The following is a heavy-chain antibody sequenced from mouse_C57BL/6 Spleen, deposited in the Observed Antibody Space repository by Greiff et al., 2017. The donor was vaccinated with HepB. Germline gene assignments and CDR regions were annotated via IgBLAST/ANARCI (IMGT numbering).Heavy chain of an antibody. CDR3: AMTAYYGNFDY. D-gene: IGHD2-10*01. Sequence: QVQLQQPGAELLKPGASVKVSCKASGYTFTSYWMHWVKQRPGQGLEWIGRIHPSDSDTNYNQKFKGKATLTVDKSSSTAYMQPSSLTSEDSAVYYCAMTAYYGNFDYWGRGTTLTVSS. CDR2: IHPSDSDT. CDR1: GYTFTSYW. V-gene: IGHV1-74*01. J-gene: IGHJ2*01.